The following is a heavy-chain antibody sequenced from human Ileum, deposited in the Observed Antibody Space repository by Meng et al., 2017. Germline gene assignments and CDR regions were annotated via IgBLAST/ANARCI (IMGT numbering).Heavy chain of an antibody. D-gene: IGHD3-16*02. CDR2: IKQDGSEK. J-gene: IGHJ4*02. V-gene: IGHV3-7*01. CDR1: GFTFSSYW. Sequence: GGSLRLSCAASGFTFSSYWMSWVRQAPGKGLEWVANIKQDGSEKYYVDSVKGRFTISRDNAKNSLYLQMNSLRAEDTAVYYCARGAYDYVWGSYRYPSFDYWGQGTLVTVSS. CDR3: ARGAYDYVWGSYRYPSFDY.